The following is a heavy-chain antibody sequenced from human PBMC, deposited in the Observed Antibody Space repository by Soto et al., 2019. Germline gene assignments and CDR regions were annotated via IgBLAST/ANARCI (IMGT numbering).Heavy chain of an antibody. J-gene: IGHJ1*01. D-gene: IGHD2-8*01. CDR3: ATFLGVGHWTNGIWHRVQY. CDR1: GFTFGNYA. CDR2: IGGGGGDT. V-gene: IGHV3-23*01. Sequence: EVQLLESGGTLAQPGGSLRLSCAGSGFTFGNYAMSWVRQAPGKGLEWVSNIGGGGGDTYYADSVKGRFTISRDNSKNRLYLQMNSLGDEDSAVYYCATFLGVGHWTNGIWHRVQYWGQGTLVTVSS.